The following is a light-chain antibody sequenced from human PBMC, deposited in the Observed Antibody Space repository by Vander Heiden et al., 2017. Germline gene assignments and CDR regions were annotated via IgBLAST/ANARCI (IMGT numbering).Light chain of an antibody. V-gene: IGKV1-6*01. CDR2: AAS. CDR1: QGTRND. Sequence: AIQMTQSPSSLYASVGDRVTITCRASQGTRNDLGWYQQKPGKAPKLLIYAASSLQSGVPSRFSGSGSGTDFTLTISSLQPEDFATYYCLQDYNYPWTFGQGTKVEIK. J-gene: IGKJ1*01. CDR3: LQDYNYPWT.